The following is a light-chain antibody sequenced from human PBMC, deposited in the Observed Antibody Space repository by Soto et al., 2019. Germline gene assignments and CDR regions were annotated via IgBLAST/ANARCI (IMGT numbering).Light chain of an antibody. CDR2: DTT. Sequence: VLPQSPVTLSLSPGDRATLSCRASQSVSTYLAWYRQVPGQPPRLLIYDTTNSAAGIPPRFSGSRSGTDFTLTISSVEPEDFALYYCQQRNTFGQGTRLEIK. CDR1: QSVSTY. J-gene: IGKJ5*01. V-gene: IGKV3-11*01. CDR3: QQRNT.